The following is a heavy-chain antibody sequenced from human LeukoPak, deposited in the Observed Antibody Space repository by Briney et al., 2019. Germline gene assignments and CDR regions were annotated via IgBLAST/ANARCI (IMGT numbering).Heavy chain of an antibody. CDR3: TKDRHSSGWPNWFDP. V-gene: IGHV3-23*01. J-gene: IGHJ5*02. CDR2: ISGDAVSK. CDR1: GFTFSSYD. D-gene: IGHD6-19*01. Sequence: GGSLRLSCRGSGFTFSSYDMSWVRQAPGKGLEWVSSISGDAVSKYYAESVRGRFTISRDNSKDTLYLQMNSLRAEDTALYFCTKDRHSSGWPNWFDPWGQGSLVIVSS.